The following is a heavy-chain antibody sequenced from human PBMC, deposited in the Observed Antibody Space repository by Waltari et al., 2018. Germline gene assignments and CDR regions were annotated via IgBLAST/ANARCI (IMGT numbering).Heavy chain of an antibody. CDR3: AHKRGVGRDFGSADWFDP. CDR2: IYHCWIT. J-gene: IGHJ5*02. V-gene: IGHV4-38-2*02. Sequence: QVQLQESGPGLVKASETLSLTCSVSGYSITSGYCWGWIRQAPGKGLDGICNIYHCWITLYKSSLRSRVTISVDTSKNQFSLKLTSVSAADTAMYYWAHKRGVGRDFGSADWFDPWGQGTLVIVSS. D-gene: IGHD2-15*01. CDR1: GYSITSGYC.